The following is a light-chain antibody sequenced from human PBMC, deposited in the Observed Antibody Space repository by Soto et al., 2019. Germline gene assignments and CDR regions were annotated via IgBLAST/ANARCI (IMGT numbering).Light chain of an antibody. V-gene: IGLV6-57*02. J-gene: IGLJ2*01. CDR2: EDN. CDR1: SGSIAINY. CDR3: QSYDSSNVV. Sequence: NFMLTQPHSVSESPGKTVTISFTGSSGSIAINYVQWYQQRPGSAPTTVIYEDNQRPSGVPDRFSGSIDSSSNSASLTISGLKTEDEADYYCQSYDSSNVVFGGGTKVTVL.